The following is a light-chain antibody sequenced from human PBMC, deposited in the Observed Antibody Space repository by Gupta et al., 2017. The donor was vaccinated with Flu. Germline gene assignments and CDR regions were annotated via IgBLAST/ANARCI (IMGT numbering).Light chain of an antibody. Sequence: SYDLTQPPSVSVSPGHAASITCSGDKLGDIYVSWYQQKPGQSPVLVIYQDSQRPAGIPERFSGSTSGTTATLTITGTQARDEDYYYSQAWDSGTCVFGGGTKLTVL. CDR3: QAWDSGTCV. J-gene: IGLJ2*01. CDR2: QDS. CDR1: KLGDIY. V-gene: IGLV3-1*01.